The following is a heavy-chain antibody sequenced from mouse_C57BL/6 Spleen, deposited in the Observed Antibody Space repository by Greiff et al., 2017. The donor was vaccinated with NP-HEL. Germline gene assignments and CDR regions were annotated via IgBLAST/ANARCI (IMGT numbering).Heavy chain of an antibody. CDR1: GFTFSSYT. J-gene: IGHJ2*01. CDR2: ISGGGGNT. D-gene: IGHD1-1*01. Sequence: EVKVVESGGGLVKPGGSLKLSCAASGFTFSSYTMSWVRQTPEKRLEWVATISGGGGNTYYPDSVKGRFTISRDNAKNTLYLQMSSLRSEDTALYYCARQDYGSYFDYWGQGTTLTVSS. V-gene: IGHV5-9*01. CDR3: ARQDYGSYFDY.